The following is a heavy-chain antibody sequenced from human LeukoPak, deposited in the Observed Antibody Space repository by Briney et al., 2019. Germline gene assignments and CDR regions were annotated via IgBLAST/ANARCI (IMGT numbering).Heavy chain of an antibody. CDR2: ISYDGSNK. Sequence: PGRSLRLSCAASGFTFSSYAMHWVRQAPGKGLEWVAVISYDGSNKYYADSVKGRFTISRDNSKNTLYLQMNSLRAEDTAVYYCAKAKFNYGDYPYNWFDSWGQGTLVTVSS. V-gene: IGHV3-30-3*01. J-gene: IGHJ5*01. CDR1: GFTFSSYA. CDR3: AKAKFNYGDYPYNWFDS. D-gene: IGHD4-17*01.